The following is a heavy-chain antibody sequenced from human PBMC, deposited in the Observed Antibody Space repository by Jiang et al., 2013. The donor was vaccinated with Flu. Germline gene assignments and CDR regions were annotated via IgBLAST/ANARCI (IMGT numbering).Heavy chain of an antibody. CDR2: IIPILGIA. CDR3: AGGGYCSSTSCYGAVNP. Sequence: SGAEVKKPGSSVKVSCKASGGTFSSYAISWVRQAPGQGLEWMGRIIPILGIANYAQKFQGRVTITADKSTSTAYMELSSLRSEDTAVYYCAGGGYCSSTSCYGAVNPWGQGTLVTVSS. J-gene: IGHJ5*02. CDR1: GGTFSSYA. V-gene: IGHV1-69*04. D-gene: IGHD2-2*01.